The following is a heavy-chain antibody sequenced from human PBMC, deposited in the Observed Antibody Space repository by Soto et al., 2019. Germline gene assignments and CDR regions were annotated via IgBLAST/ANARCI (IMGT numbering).Heavy chain of an antibody. J-gene: IGHJ4*02. Sequence: EVQLVESGGGLVQPGGSLRLSCGGSGFTFSSYWMSWVRQAPGKGLEWVAIIKEDGSEKYYVDSVKGRFTISRDNAENSLYLQMNSLRAEDTAVYYCARDQPGPTSYWGQGTLVTVSS. CDR3: ARDQPGPTSY. CDR2: IKEDGSEK. V-gene: IGHV3-7*01. CDR1: GFTFSSYW.